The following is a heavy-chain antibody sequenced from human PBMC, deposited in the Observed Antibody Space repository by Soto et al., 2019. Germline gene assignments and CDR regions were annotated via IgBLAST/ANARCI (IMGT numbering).Heavy chain of an antibody. V-gene: IGHV3-73*01. CDR1: GFTFSGSS. CDR3: TPIPNDYGVAFDI. CDR2: IRSKANSYAT. Sequence: GGSLRLSCAASGFTFSGSSMHWVRQASGKGLEWVGRIRSKANSYATAYAASVKGRFTISRDDSKSTAYLQMNSLKTEDTAVYYCTPIPNDYGVAFDIWGQGTMVTVS. J-gene: IGHJ3*02. D-gene: IGHD4-17*01.